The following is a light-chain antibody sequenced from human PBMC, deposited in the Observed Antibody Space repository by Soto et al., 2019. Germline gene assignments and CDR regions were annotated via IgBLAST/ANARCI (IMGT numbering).Light chain of an antibody. CDR3: QSYDSSLSGYV. CDR2: GNT. J-gene: IGLJ1*01. Sequence: QSVLTQPPSVSGAPGQRVTISCTGSSSNIGAGYDVHWYQQFPGTAPKLLIYGNTNRPSGVPDRFSGSKSGTSASLAITGLQAEDEVDYYCQSYDSSLSGYVFGTGTKVTVL. CDR1: SSNIGAGYD. V-gene: IGLV1-40*01.